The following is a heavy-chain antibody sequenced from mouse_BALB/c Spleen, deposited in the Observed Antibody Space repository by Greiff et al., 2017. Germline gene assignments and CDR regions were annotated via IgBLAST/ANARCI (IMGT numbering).Heavy chain of an antibody. V-gene: IGHV1-9*01. Sequence: VQLQQSGAELMKPGASVKISCKATGYTFSSYWIEWVKQRPGHGLEWIGEILPGSGSTNYNEKFKGKATFTADTSSNTAYMQLSSLTSEDSAVYYCARRSRYGKDYAMDYWGQGTSVTVSS. CDR2: ILPGSGST. CDR1: GYTFSSYW. CDR3: ARRSRYGKDYAMDY. D-gene: IGHD2-10*02. J-gene: IGHJ4*01.